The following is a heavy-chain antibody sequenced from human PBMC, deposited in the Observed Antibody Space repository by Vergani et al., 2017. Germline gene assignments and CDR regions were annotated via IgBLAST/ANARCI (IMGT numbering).Heavy chain of an antibody. D-gene: IGHD2-2*01. J-gene: IGHJ5*02. CDR1: GFTFSSYA. CDR2: ISGGGDST. CDR3: AKDEHVVPNWFDP. V-gene: IGHV3-23*01. Sequence: EVQLLESGGGLVQPGGSLRLSCAASGFTFSSYAMSWVRQAPGKGLEWVSAISGGGDSTYYADSVKGRFTIARNNSKNTLYLQMNSLRAEDTAVYYCAKDEHVVPNWFDPWGQGTLVTVSS.